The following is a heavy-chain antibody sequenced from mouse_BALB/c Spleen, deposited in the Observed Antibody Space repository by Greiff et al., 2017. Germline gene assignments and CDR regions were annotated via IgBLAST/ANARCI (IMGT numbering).Heavy chain of an antibody. D-gene: IGHD1-1*01. CDR3: ARDYYGSPTLAY. CDR1: GFTFSSYG. J-gene: IGHJ3*01. Sequence: VQGVESGGGLVQPGGSLKLSCAASGFTFSSYGMSWVRQTPDKRLELVATINSNGGSTYYPDSVKGRFTISRDNAKNTLYLQMSSLKSEDTAMYYCARDYYGSPTLAYWGQGTLVTVSA. V-gene: IGHV5-6-3*01. CDR2: INSNGGST.